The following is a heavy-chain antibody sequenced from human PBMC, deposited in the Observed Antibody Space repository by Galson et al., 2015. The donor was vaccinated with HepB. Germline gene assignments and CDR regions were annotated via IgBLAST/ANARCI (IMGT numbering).Heavy chain of an antibody. CDR3: ATDPSRITMVRGVIGG. D-gene: IGHD3-10*01. J-gene: IGHJ4*02. V-gene: IGHV1-24*01. CDR2: FDPEDGET. Sequence: SVKVSCKVSGYTLTELSMHWVRQAPGKGLEWMGGFDPEDGETIYAQKFQGRVTMTEDTSTDTAYMELSSLRSEDTAVYYCATDPSRITMVRGVIGGWGQGTLVTVSS. CDR1: GYTLTELS.